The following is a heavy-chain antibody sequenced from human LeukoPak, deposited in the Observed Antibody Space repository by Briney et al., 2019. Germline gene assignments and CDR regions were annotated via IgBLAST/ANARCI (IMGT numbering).Heavy chain of an antibody. J-gene: IGHJ4*02. CDR1: RFTFSGYW. Sequence: GGSLRLSCAASRFTFSGYWMSWVRQAPGKGLEWVANIKQGGSEKFYVDSVRGRFTISRDNAKNSLYLQLNSLRAEDTAVYYCARAPMGPHYFDYWGQGTLVTVSS. V-gene: IGHV3-7*01. CDR3: ARAPMGPHYFDY. D-gene: IGHD1-26*01. CDR2: IKQGGSEK.